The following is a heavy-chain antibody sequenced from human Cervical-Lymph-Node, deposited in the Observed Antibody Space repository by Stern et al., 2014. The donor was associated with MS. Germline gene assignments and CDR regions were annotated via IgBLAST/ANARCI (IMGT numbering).Heavy chain of an antibody. Sequence: VQLLESGAEVKKPGSSVKVSCKTSGGTFSNYAISWVRQAPGQGLEWMGGITPIFDATNYAQKFQGRITITADESTRTAYMELSSLRSDDTAMYYCARGDSEAPIYYFDYWGQGTLATVSS. CDR2: ITPIFDAT. D-gene: IGHD2-21*01. CDR3: ARGDSEAPIYYFDY. CDR1: GGTFSNYA. J-gene: IGHJ4*02. V-gene: IGHV1-69*01.